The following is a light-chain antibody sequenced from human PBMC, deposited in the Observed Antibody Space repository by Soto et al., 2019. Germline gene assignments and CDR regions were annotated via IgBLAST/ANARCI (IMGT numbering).Light chain of an antibody. CDR3: QQCNNWPLT. CDR1: QSVSNN. J-gene: IGKJ1*01. V-gene: IGKV3-15*01. Sequence: EIVMTQSPATLSVSPGERVTLSCRASQSVSNNVAWFQQKPGQAPRLLIYGASTRATGIPARFSGSGSGTEFTLTISSLQSEDFAVYYCQQCNNWPLTFGQGTKVEIK. CDR2: GAS.